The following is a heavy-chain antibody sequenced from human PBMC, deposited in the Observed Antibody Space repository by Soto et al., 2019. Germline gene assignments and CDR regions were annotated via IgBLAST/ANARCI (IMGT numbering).Heavy chain of an antibody. J-gene: IGHJ4*02. V-gene: IGHV5-51*01. CDR2: IYPGDSDT. CDR3: ASSGSNFLGNFQY. CDR1: GYSFTSYW. D-gene: IGHD1-26*01. Sequence: EVQLVQYGAEVKKPGESLKISCKGSGYSFTSYWIGWVRQMPGKGMEWRGNIYPGDSDTRYSPSVPGQVTISADKSNSTGSRQWCILKDWDTSMDYCASSGSNFLGNFQYGGQGMLDTVSP.